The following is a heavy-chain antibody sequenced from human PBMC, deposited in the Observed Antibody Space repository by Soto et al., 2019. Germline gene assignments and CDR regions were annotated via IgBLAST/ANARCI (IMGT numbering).Heavy chain of an antibody. D-gene: IGHD6-13*01. CDR1: GFTFSSYA. CDR2: ISGTGGST. J-gene: IGHJ4*02. CDR3: AKDFGYIFSSPFDY. Sequence: PGGSLRLSCAASGFTFSSYAMSWVRQAPGKGLEWVSAISGTGGSTYYAASVKGRFTISRDNSKNTLYLQMNSLRAEDTAVYYCAKDFGYIFSSPFDYWGQGTLVTVSS. V-gene: IGHV3-23*01.